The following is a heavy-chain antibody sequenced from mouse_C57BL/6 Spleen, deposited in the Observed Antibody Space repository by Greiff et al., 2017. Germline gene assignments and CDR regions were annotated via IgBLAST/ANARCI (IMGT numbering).Heavy chain of an antibody. CDR3: ARSGDYYGSSCRYFDV. V-gene: IGHV1-53*01. CDR2: INPSNGGT. Sequence: VQLQQPGTELVKPGASVKLSCKASGYTFTSYWMHWVKQRPGQGLEWIGNINPSNGGTNYNEKFKSKATLTVDKSSSTAYMQLSSLTSEDSAVYYGARSGDYYGSSCRYFDVWGTGTTVTVSS. D-gene: IGHD1-1*01. CDR1: GYTFTSYW. J-gene: IGHJ1*03.